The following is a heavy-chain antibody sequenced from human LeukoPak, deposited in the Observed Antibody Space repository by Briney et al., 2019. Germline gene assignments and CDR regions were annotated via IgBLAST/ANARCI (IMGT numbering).Heavy chain of an antibody. CDR2: IHSGGAT. J-gene: IGHJ6*02. V-gene: IGHV4-59*01. D-gene: IGHD3-10*01. Sequence: SETLSLTCTVSGGSNSNYYWTWIRQSPGKGLEWIGYIHSGGATNYNPSLKRRVTISLDTSTSQLSLKLSAVTAADSALYYCARSGSAYYYGLDVWGQGTPVTVSS. CDR1: GGSNSNYY. CDR3: ARSGSAYYYGLDV.